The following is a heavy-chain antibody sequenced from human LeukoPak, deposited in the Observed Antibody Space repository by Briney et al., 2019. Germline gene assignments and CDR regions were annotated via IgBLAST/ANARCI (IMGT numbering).Heavy chain of an antibody. D-gene: IGHD1-26*01. CDR3: ARARRVGATRVQSLYYFDY. CDR2: INAGNGNT. J-gene: IGHJ4*02. CDR1: GYTFTNYA. V-gene: IGHV1-3*03. Sequence: ASVKVSCKASGYTFTNYAMHWVRQAPGQRLEWMGWINAGNGNTKYSHEFQGRVTITRDTSASTAYMELSSLRSEDTAVYYCARARRVGATRVQSLYYFDYWGQGTLVTVSS.